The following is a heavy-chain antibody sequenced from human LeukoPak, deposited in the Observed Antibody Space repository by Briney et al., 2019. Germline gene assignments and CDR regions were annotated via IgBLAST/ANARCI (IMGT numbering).Heavy chain of an antibody. J-gene: IGHJ3*02. CDR1: GFTFSSYG. D-gene: IGHD5-12*01. V-gene: IGHV3-30*18. CDR2: ISYDGSNK. CDR3: ANRLPGYSGYDSPRYPADAFDI. Sequence: GRSLRLSCAASGFTFSSYGMPWVRQAPGKGLEWVAVISYDGSNKYYADSVKGRFTISRDNSKNTLYLQMNSLRAEDTAVYYCANRLPGYSGYDSPRYPADAFDIWGQGTMVTVSS.